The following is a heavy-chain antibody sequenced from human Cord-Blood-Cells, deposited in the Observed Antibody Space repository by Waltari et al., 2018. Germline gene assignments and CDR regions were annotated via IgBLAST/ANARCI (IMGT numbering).Heavy chain of an antibody. Sequence: QVQLVQSGAEVKKPGASVKVSCKASGYTFTSSYMHWVRQAPGQGLEWMEIINPSGGSTSYAQKFQGRVTMTRDTSTSTVYMELSSLRSEDTAVYYCARGRELGEIEGGGSGFDYWGQGTLVTVSS. J-gene: IGHJ4*02. CDR3: ARGRELGEIEGGGSGFDY. V-gene: IGHV1-46*01. CDR2: INPSGGST. D-gene: IGHD7-27*01. CDR1: GYTFTSSY.